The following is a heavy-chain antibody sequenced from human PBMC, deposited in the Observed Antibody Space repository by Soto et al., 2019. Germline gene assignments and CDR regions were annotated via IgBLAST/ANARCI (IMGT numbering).Heavy chain of an antibody. D-gene: IGHD3-3*01. CDR3: ARDPSVLRFLEWSPDAFDI. CDR1: GFTFSSYW. J-gene: IGHJ3*02. Sequence: ESLKISCAASGFTFSSYWMSWVRQAPGKGLEWVANIKQDGSEKYYVDSVKGRFTISRDNAKNSLYLQMNSLRAEDTAVYYCARDPSVLRFLEWSPDAFDIWGQGTMVTVSS. V-gene: IGHV3-7*01. CDR2: IKQDGSEK.